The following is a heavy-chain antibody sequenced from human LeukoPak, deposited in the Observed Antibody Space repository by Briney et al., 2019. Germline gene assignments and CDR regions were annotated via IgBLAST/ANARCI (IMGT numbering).Heavy chain of an antibody. V-gene: IGHV3-66*04. J-gene: IGHJ4*02. D-gene: IGHD3-22*01. CDR3: ARRLTNYYDSSGYPGNYFDY. CDR1: GFTVSSNY. Sequence: GGSLRLYCVASGFTVSSNYMSWVRQAPGKGLEWVSVIYRGASTYYTDSVKDRFTISRDHSENTLYLEMNSLRAEDTAVYYCARRLTNYYDSSGYPGNYFDYWGQGTLVTVSS. CDR2: IYRGAST.